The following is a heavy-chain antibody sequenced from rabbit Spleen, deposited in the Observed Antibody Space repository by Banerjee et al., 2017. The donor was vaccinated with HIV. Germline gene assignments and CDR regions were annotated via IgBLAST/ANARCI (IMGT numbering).Heavy chain of an antibody. D-gene: IGHD6-1*01. CDR3: ASDISGYGVFNL. Sequence: QSLEESGGDLVKPGGTLTLTCTVSGFSFSSNWICWVRQAPGKGLEWITTIYSGSGTTYYATWAKGRFTVNKTSSTTVTLEMTSLTAADTATYFCASDISGYGVFNLWGQGTLVTVS. CDR1: GFSFSSNW. CDR2: IYSGSGTT. J-gene: IGHJ4*01. V-gene: IGHV1S40*01.